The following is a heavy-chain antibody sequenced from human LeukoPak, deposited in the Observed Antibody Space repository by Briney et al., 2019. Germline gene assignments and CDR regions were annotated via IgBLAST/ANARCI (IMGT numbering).Heavy chain of an antibody. CDR1: GGSISSYY. V-gene: IGHV4-59*01. J-gene: IGHJ4*02. Sequence: SETLSLTCTVSGGSISSYYWSWIRQPPGKGLEWIGYIYYSGSTNYNPSLKSRVTISVDTSKNQFSQKLSSVTAADTAVYYCARQVGATTFDYWGQGTLVTVSS. D-gene: IGHD1-26*01. CDR2: IYYSGST. CDR3: ARQVGATTFDY.